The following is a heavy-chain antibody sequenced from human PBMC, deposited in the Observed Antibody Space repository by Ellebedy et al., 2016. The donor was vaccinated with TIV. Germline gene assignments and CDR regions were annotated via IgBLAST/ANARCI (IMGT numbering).Heavy chain of an antibody. J-gene: IGHJ4*02. D-gene: IGHD3-16*01. CDR2: ITSSGDRT. CDR1: GFTFSRNA. V-gene: IGHV3-23*01. CDR3: AKGVLFRLGAED. Sequence: GGSLRLXXATSGFTFSRNAMTWVRQAPGKGLEWVSSITSSGDRTNYADSVKGRFTISRDNSKNTLYLQMNSLRAEDTAVYYCAKGVLFRLGAEDWGQGTLVTVSS.